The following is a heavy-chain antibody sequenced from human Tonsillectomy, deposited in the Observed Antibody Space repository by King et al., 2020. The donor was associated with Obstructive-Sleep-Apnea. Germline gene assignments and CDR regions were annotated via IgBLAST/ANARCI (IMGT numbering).Heavy chain of an antibody. D-gene: IGHD6-19*01. Sequence: VQLVESGGGLVQPGGSLRLSCAASGFVFSNYAMSWFRQAPGQSPEWLSAIGGSGDTFYPDSVKGRFTISRDNSKNTLYLQINSRRAEDTAVYYCARAMAVAGTGAFDFWGQGTMVTVSS. J-gene: IGHJ3*01. CDR2: IGGSGDT. V-gene: IGHV3-23*04. CDR3: ARAMAVAGTGAFDF. CDR1: GFVFSNYA.